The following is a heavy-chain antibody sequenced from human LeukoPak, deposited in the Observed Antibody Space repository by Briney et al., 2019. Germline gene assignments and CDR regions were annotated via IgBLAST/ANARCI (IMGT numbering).Heavy chain of an antibody. Sequence: GGSLRLSCAASGFTFSSYSMTWVHQAPGKGLECVSAISSSSSYIYYADSVKGRFTISRDNAKNSLYLQMNSLRAGDTAVYYCARVLPKYFDFLTGFYYYYGMDVWGQGTTVTVSS. V-gene: IGHV3-21*01. CDR1: GFTFSSYS. J-gene: IGHJ6*02. D-gene: IGHD3-9*01. CDR2: ISSSSSYI. CDR3: ARVLPKYFDFLTGFYYYYGMDV.